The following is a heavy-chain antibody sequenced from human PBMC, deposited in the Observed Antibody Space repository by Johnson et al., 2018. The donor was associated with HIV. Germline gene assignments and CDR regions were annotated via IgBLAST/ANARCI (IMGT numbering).Heavy chain of an antibody. CDR3: AGRGHAFDI. CDR2: IYSGGAT. Sequence: PGKGLEWVSAIYSGGATYYADSVKARFTISRDNSKDTLYLQMNSLRAEDTAVYYCAGRGHAFDIWGQGTMVTVSS. V-gene: IGHV3-66*01. J-gene: IGHJ3*02. D-gene: IGHD3-16*01.